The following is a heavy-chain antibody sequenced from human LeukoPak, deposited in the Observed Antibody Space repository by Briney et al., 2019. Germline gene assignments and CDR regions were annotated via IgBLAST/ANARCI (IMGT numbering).Heavy chain of an antibody. CDR3: VRARYSSAWFDS. CDR1: GYTFTSYG. D-gene: IGHD6-25*01. CDR2: MNPNSGNT. Sequence: ASVKVSCKASGYTFTSYGINWVRQATGQGLEWMGWMNPNSGNTGYAQKFQGRVTMTRNTSISTAYMELSSLRSEDTAVYYCVRARYSSAWFDSWGHGALVIVSS. J-gene: IGHJ5*01. V-gene: IGHV1-8*02.